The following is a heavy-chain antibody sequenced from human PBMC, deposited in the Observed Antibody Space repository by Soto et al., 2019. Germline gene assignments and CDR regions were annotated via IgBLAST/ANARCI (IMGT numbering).Heavy chain of an antibody. CDR1: GFPFNAYS. CDR3: AREKSLGSNSDWFDS. V-gene: IGHV3-48*02. CDR2: ITTSGSTM. D-gene: IGHD4-4*01. Sequence: TGGSLRLSCAASGFPFNAYSMNWVRQAPGKGLEWVSYITTSGSTMYYADSVKGRFTISRDNAKNSLYLQMNSLRDEDTAVYYFAREKSLGSNSDWFDSGGREPWSPSP. J-gene: IGHJ5*01.